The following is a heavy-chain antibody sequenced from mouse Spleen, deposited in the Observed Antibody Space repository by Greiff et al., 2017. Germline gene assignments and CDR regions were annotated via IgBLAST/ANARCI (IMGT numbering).Heavy chain of an antibody. CDR1: GYTFTSYW. Sequence: VQGVESGAELAKPGASVKLSCKASGYTFTSYWMHWVKQRPGQGLEWIGYINPSSGYTKYNQKFKDKATLTADKSSSTAYMQLSSLTYEDSAVYYCARETFHYDLDYWGQGTTLTVSS. CDR3: ARETFHYDLDY. CDR2: INPSSGYT. D-gene: IGHD2-4*01. J-gene: IGHJ2*01. V-gene: IGHV1-7*01.